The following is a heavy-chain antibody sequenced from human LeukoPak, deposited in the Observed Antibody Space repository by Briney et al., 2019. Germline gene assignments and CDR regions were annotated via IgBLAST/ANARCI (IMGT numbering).Heavy chain of an antibody. D-gene: IGHD2-21*02. V-gene: IGHV4-39*07. CDR2: IYYSGST. CDR3: ARGTAIYHRGIGLGY. CDR1: GGSISSSSYY. J-gene: IGHJ4*02. Sequence: SETLSLTCTVSGGSISSSSYYWGWIRQPPGKGLEWIGSIYYSGSTYYNPYLRSRVTISVDTSKNQFSLKLSSVTAADTAVYYCARGTAIYHRGIGLGYWGQGTLVTVSS.